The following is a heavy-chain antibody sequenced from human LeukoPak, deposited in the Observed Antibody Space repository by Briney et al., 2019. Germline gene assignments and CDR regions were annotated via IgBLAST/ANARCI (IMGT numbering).Heavy chain of an antibody. Sequence: GASVKVSCKASGYTFTGYYMHWVRQAPGQGLEWMGWINPNSGGTNYAQKFQGRVTMTRDTSISTAYMELSRLRSDDTAVYYCARDLGQVAYSTGLGEFYFDYWGQGTLVTVSS. CDR2: INPNSGGT. D-gene: IGHD6-19*01. CDR3: ARDLGQVAYSTGLGEFYFDY. CDR1: GYTFTGYY. V-gene: IGHV1-2*02. J-gene: IGHJ4*02.